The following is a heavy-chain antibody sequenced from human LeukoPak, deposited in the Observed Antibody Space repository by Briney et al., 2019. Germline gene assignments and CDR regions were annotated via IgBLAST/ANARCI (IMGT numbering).Heavy chain of an antibody. CDR3: AKASYGDYVGYFDY. CDR2: ISWNSGSI. Sequence: PGGSLRLSCAASGFTFSSYAMNWVRQAPGKGLEWVSGISWNSGSIGYADSVKGRFTISRDNAKNSLYLQMNSLRAEDTAMYYCAKASYGDYVGYFDYWGQGTLVTVSS. J-gene: IGHJ4*02. D-gene: IGHD4-17*01. V-gene: IGHV3-9*01. CDR1: GFTFSSYA.